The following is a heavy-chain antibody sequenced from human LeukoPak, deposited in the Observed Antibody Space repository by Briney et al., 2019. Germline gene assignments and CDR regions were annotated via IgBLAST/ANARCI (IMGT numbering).Heavy chain of an antibody. J-gene: IGHJ4*02. CDR3: TRVTTVARNFDY. D-gene: IGHD4-17*01. Sequence: SVKVSCKASGGTFSSYAISWVRQAPGQGLEWMGGIIPIFGTANYAQKFQGRVTITADESTSTAYMELSSLRSEDTAVYYCTRVTTVARNFDYWGQGTLVTVSS. CDR1: GGTFSSYA. CDR2: IIPIFGTA. V-gene: IGHV1-69*13.